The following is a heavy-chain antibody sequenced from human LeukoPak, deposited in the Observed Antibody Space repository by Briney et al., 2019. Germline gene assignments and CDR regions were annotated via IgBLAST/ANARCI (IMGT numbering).Heavy chain of an antibody. J-gene: IGHJ5*02. V-gene: IGHV3-7*01. CDR1: GFTFSSYW. D-gene: IGHD3-10*01. Sequence: PGGSLRLSCAASGFTFSSYWMSWVRQAPGKGLEWVANIKQDGSEKYYVDSVKGRFTISRDNSKNTLYLQMNSLRAEDTAVYYCAREIHKLWFGEFDPWGQGTLVTVSS. CDR2: IKQDGSEK. CDR3: AREIHKLWFGEFDP.